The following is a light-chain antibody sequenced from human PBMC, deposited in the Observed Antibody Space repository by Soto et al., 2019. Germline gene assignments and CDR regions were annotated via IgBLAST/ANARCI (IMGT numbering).Light chain of an antibody. CDR2: GAS. CDR3: QHYGSSFT. CDR1: QSVSSTY. J-gene: IGKJ1*01. V-gene: IGKV3-20*01. Sequence: EIALTQSPGALSLSRGERATLCCRASQSVSSTYLAWYQQRPGQAPRLLIYGASSRATGIPDRFSGSGSGTDFTLTISRLEPEDFAVYYCQHYGSSFTFGQGTKVDIK.